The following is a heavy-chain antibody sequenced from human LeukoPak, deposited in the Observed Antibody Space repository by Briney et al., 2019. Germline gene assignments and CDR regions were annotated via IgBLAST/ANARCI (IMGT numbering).Heavy chain of an antibody. Sequence: PGGSLRLSCAASGLTFSSYGMHWVRQAPGKGLEWMAFIRFDGTNKYHADSVTGRFTVSRDNSKNTLFLQMNSLIFEDTAIYYCARDKYVSTISSSWSFAFWGQGTLVTVSS. D-gene: IGHD6-13*01. CDR2: IRFDGTNK. V-gene: IGHV3-30*02. CDR3: ARDKYVSTISSSWSFAF. J-gene: IGHJ4*02. CDR1: GLTFSSYG.